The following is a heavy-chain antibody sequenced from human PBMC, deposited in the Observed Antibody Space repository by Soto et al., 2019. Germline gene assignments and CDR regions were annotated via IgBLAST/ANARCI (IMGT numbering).Heavy chain of an antibody. J-gene: IGHJ5*02. V-gene: IGHV4-38-2*01. CDR1: GYSISRGYY. CDR2: IYPSGST. CDR3: ARGAATVTPGWFDP. D-gene: IGHD4-17*01. Sequence: PSETLSLTCAVSGYSISRGYYWGWIRQTPGKGLEWIASIYPSGSTYYNPSLKSRVTISVDKSKNQFYLPLTFVTAAATDVYSCARGAATVTPGWFDPWGQGIMVTVSA.